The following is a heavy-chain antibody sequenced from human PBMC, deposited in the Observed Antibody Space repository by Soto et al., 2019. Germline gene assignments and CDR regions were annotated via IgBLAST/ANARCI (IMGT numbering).Heavy chain of an antibody. CDR2: INPSGGST. V-gene: IGHV1-46*03. CDR1: GYTFTSYY. J-gene: IGHJ4*02. D-gene: IGHD6-6*01. CDR3: ARDTASLAAPTLDFAY. Sequence: ASVKVSCKASGYTFTSYYMHWVRQAPGQGLEWMGIINPSGGSTSYAQKFQGRVTMTRDTSTSTVYMELSSLRSEDTAVYYCARDTASLAAPTLDFAYRGQGTLVTVSS.